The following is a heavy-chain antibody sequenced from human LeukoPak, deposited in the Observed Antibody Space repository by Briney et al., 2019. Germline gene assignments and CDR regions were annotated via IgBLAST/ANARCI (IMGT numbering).Heavy chain of an antibody. J-gene: IGHJ4*02. CDR2: ISGSGGST. CDR3: AKDSPYYYDSSGYPLDY. Sequence: PGGSLRLSCAASGFTFSSYAMSWVRQAPGKGLEWVSAISGSGGSTYYADSVKGRFTISRDNSKNTLYLQMNSLRAEDTAVYYCAKDSPYYYDSSGYPLDYWGQGTLVTVSS. D-gene: IGHD3-22*01. V-gene: IGHV3-23*01. CDR1: GFTFSSYA.